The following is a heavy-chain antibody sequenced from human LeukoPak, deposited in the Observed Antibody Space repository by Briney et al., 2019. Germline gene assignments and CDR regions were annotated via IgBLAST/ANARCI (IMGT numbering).Heavy chain of an antibody. CDR2: INYSGTT. CDR3: ARHRRYCSGGSCYGNWFDP. V-gene: IGHV4-59*11. J-gene: IGHJ5*02. CDR1: GGSFSSHY. D-gene: IGHD2-15*01. Sequence: PSETLSLTCTASGGSFSSHYWSWIRQPPGKGLEWIGYINYSGTTNYNPSLKSRVTLSVDTSKNQFSLRLTSVTAADTAVYYCARHRRYCSGGSCYGNWFDPWGQGTLVTVSS.